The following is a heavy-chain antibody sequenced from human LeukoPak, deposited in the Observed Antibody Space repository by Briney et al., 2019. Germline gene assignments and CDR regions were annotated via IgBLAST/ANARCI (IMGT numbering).Heavy chain of an antibody. D-gene: IGHD1-14*01. J-gene: IGHJ3*02. Sequence: PSETLSLTCTVSGGSISSYYWSWIRQPPGKGLEWIGYIYYSGSTNYNPSLKSRVTISVDTSKNQFSLKLSSVTAADTAVYYCARPTRKDGAFDIWGQGTMVTVSS. V-gene: IGHV4-59*08. CDR2: IYYSGST. CDR3: ARPTRKDGAFDI. CDR1: GGSISSYY.